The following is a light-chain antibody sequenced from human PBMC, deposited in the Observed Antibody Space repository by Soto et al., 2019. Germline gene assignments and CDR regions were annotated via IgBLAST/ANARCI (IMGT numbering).Light chain of an antibody. J-gene: IGKJ5*01. CDR3: QQYNNWPPIT. Sequence: EIVLTQSPGTLSLSPGERATLSCRASQSVASRNLAWYQQKSGQAPRLLIYGASSRAIHTPDRFSGSGSGTEFTLTISSLQSEDFAVYYCQQYNNWPPITFGQGTRREIK. V-gene: IGKV3D-15*01. CDR2: GAS. CDR1: QSVASRN.